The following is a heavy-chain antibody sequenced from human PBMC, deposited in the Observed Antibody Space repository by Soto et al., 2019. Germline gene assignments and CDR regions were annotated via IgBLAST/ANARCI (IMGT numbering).Heavy chain of an antibody. CDR1: GGTFSSYA. CDR2: IIPIFGTA. D-gene: IGHD4-17*01. V-gene: IGHV1-69*12. CDR3: ARETNYCDYVRYFDL. J-gene: IGHJ2*01. Sequence: QVQLVQSGAEVKKPGSSVKVSCKASGGTFSSYAISWVRQAPGQGLEWMGGIIPIFGTANYAQKFQGRVTITADDSTSTANMELSSLRSEDTAVYYCARETNYCDYVRYFDLWGGGTMVTVSS.